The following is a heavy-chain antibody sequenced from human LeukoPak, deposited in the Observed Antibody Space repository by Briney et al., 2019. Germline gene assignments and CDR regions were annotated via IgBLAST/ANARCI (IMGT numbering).Heavy chain of an antibody. V-gene: IGHV3-74*03. CDR3: VRNNYGVDY. CDR1: VFTFSRYW. Sequence: GGSLRLSCAASVFTFSRYWMQWVRQAPGQGLVCLSHINSDGSSTTYADSVRGRFTTSRDNAKNTLHRQVNSMRAEDTAVYYCVRNNYGVDYWGQGTLVTVSS. D-gene: IGHD5-18*01. CDR2: INSDGSST. J-gene: IGHJ4*02.